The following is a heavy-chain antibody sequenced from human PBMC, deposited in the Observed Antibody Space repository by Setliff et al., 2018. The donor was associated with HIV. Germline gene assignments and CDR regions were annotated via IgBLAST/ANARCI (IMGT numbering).Heavy chain of an antibody. CDR2: LRPSGNP. CDR3: ARHGAFYYYYYMDV. CDR1: GGPFSSSSYY. Sequence: SETLSLTCTVSGGPFSSSSYYWGWIRQPPGKGLEWIGSLRPSGNPYYNPSLKSRVTISVDTSKNQFSLNLSSVTAADTAVYYCARHGAFYYYYYMDVWGKGTTVTVSS. J-gene: IGHJ6*03. V-gene: IGHV4-39*01.